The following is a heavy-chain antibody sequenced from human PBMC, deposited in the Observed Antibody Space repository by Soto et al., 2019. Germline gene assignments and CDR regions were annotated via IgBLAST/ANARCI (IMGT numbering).Heavy chain of an antibody. CDR1: GFTFGSYA. J-gene: IGHJ4*02. V-gene: IGHV3-23*01. D-gene: IGHD4-17*01. Sequence: EVQLLESGGGLVQPGGSLRLSCAASGFTFGSYAMSWVRQAPGKGLEWVSAISGSGGSTYYADSVKDRFTISRDNSKNTRYLQMNSLSADDTAVYYCAKLPLLYYGGPSDYFDYWGQGTLVTVSS. CDR3: AKLPLLYYGGPSDYFDY. CDR2: ISGSGGST.